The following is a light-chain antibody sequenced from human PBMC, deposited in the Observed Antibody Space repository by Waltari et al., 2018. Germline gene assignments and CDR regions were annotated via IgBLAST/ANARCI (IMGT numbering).Light chain of an antibody. Sequence: QSALTQPASVSGSPGQSITLSCTGTTIDIGAYNYVSWYQQHPGKAPKPLIYDVSHRPSGISDRFSGSKSGNTASLDISGLQAEDEADYYCSSYTGSSTLFGTGTEVTVL. CDR2: DVS. J-gene: IGLJ1*01. CDR3: SSYTGSSTL. V-gene: IGLV2-14*03. CDR1: TIDIGAYNY.